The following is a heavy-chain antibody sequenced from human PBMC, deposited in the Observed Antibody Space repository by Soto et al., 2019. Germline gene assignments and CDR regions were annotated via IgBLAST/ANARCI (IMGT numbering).Heavy chain of an antibody. J-gene: IGHJ5*02. CDR1: GFSISSGYF. Sequence: PSETLSLTCAVSGFSISSGYFWGWIRQPPGKGPEWLGSIYHSGTTYYNPSVKGRVTISVDTSKNQFPLKMSSVTAADTAVYYCARDSSGYYWFDPWGQGTLVTVSS. CDR2: IYHSGTT. CDR3: ARDSSGYYWFDP. V-gene: IGHV4-38-2*02. D-gene: IGHD3-22*01.